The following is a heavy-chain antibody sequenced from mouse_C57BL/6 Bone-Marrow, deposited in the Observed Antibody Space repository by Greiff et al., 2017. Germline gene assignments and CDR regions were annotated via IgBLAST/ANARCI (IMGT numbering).Heavy chain of an antibody. J-gene: IGHJ3*01. CDR1: GYNFTSYW. CDR3: ASAGWFAY. V-gene: IGHV1-72*01. Sequence: VKLQQPGAELVKPGASVKLSCKASGYNFTSYWMHWVKQRPGRGLEWIGRIDPNSGGTKYNEKFKSKATLTVDKPSSTAYMHLSSLTSEDSAVYYCASAGWFAYWGQGTLVTVSA. CDR2: IDPNSGGT.